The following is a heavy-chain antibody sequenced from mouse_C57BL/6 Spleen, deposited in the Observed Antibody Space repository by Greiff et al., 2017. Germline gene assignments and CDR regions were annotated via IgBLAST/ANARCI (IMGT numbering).Heavy chain of an antibody. V-gene: IGHV1-82*01. CDR3: ARSMELGRGYFDV. J-gene: IGHJ1*03. CDR2: IYPGDGDT. D-gene: IGHD4-1*01. Sequence: QVQLQQSGPELVKPGASVKISCKASGYAFSSSWMNWVKQRPGKGLEWIGRIYPGDGDTNYNGKFKGKATLTADKSSSTAYMQLSSLTSEDSAVYFCARSMELGRGYFDVWGTGTTVTVSS. CDR1: GYAFSSSW.